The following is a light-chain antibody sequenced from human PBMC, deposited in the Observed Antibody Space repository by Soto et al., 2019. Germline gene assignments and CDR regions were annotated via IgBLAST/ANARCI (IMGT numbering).Light chain of an antibody. Sequence: DIQMTQSPSSLSASVGDRVTITCRASQSISSYLNWYQQKPGKAPKLLIYAASSLQSGVPSRFSGSGSGTDFTLTINSLQPEEFATYYCKQSYSTPQTFGQGTKVDIK. CDR3: KQSYSTPQT. V-gene: IGKV1-39*01. J-gene: IGKJ1*01. CDR2: AAS. CDR1: QSISSY.